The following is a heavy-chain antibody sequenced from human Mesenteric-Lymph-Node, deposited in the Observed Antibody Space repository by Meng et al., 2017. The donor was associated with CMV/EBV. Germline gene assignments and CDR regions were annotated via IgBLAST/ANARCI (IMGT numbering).Heavy chain of an antibody. V-gene: IGHV3-30-3*01. CDR2: ISYDGSNK. Sequence: GESLKISCAASGFTFSNSDMNWVRQAPGKGLEWVAVISYDGSNKYYADSVKGRFTISRDNSKNTLYLQMNSLRAEDTAVYYCARVRWELLWVFDYWGQGTLVTVSS. D-gene: IGHD1-26*01. CDR3: ARVRWELLWVFDY. J-gene: IGHJ4*02. CDR1: GFTFSNSD.